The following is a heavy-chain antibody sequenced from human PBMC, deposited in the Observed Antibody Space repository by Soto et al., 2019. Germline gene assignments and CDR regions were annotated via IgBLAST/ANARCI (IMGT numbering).Heavy chain of an antibody. CDR3: ARIAGSGWYDAFDI. CDR2: IIPIFGTS. Sequence: SVKVSCKASGGTFSSYAISWVRQAPGQVLEWMGGIIPIFGTSNYAQKFQGRVTITADESTSTAYMELSSLRSEDTAVYYCARIAGSGWYDAFDIWGQGTMVTVSS. D-gene: IGHD6-19*01. CDR1: GGTFSSYA. V-gene: IGHV1-69*13. J-gene: IGHJ3*02.